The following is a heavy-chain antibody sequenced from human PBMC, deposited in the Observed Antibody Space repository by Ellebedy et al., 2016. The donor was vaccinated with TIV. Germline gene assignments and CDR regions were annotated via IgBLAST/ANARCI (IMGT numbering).Heavy chain of an antibody. Sequence: SETLSLXCTVSGGSFSSGDDYWTWIRQPPGRGLEYIGHMYSDGDTYYNPSLKSRLTISVDVSTKQLSLKLTSVTAADTAVYYCSRGARRGGNDFDYWGQGTLVTVSS. CDR3: SRGARRGGNDFDY. D-gene: IGHD1-1*01. CDR2: MYSDGDT. J-gene: IGHJ4*02. CDR1: GGSFSSGDDY. V-gene: IGHV4-30-4*08.